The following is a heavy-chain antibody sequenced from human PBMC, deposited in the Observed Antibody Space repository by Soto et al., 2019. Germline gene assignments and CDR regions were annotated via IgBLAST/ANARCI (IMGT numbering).Heavy chain of an antibody. V-gene: IGHV1-46*01. D-gene: IGHD5-12*01. J-gene: IGHJ6*02. CDR3: ARERSKWLRRYYYYGMDV. CDR1: GYTFTSYY. CDR2: INPSGGST. Sequence: RASVTVSCKASGYTFTSYYMYWVRQAPGQGLEWMGIINPSGGSTSYAQKFQGRVTMTRDTSTSTVYMELSSLRSEDTAVYYCARERSKWLRRYYYYGMDVWGQGTTVTVSS.